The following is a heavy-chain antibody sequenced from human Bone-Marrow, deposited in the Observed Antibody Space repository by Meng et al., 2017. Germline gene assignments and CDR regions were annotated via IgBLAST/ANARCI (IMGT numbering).Heavy chain of an antibody. J-gene: IGHJ4*02. V-gene: IGHV1-8*01. CDR3: ARGYDSSGYYYKY. CDR2: MNPNSGNT. D-gene: IGHD3-22*01. Sequence: QVQVVRSGAGGKKPGSSGKVSWKASGYTCTSYGSNWVRQATGQGLEGMGWMNPNSGNTGYAQKFQGRVTMTRNTSMSTAYMELSSLRSEDTAVYYCARGYDSSGYYYKYWGQGTLVTVSS. CDR1: GYTCTSYG.